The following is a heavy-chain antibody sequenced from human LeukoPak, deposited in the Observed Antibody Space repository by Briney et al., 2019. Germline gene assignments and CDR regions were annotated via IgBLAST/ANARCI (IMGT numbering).Heavy chain of an antibody. D-gene: IGHD6-19*01. CDR2: ISSSGSTI. CDR3: AKDFVMLGSGWYYFDY. CDR1: GFTFSDYY. J-gene: IGHJ4*02. Sequence: GGSLRLSCAASGFTFSDYYMSWIRQAPGKGLEWVSYISSSGSTIYYADSVKGRFTIFRDNAKNSLYLQINSLRAEDTALYYCAKDFVMLGSGWYYFDYWGQGTLVTVSS. V-gene: IGHV3-11*01.